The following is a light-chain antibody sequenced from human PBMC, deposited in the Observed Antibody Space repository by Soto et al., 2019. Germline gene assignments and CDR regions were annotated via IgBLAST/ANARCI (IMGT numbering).Light chain of an antibody. CDR2: DAS. V-gene: IGKV1-5*01. Sequence: IQMTQAPSILSASVGDRVTITCRASQSISSWLSWYQQKPGKAPKLLIYDASSLQSGVPSRFSGSGSGTEFTLTISGLQPDDFATYYCQHDNTYSTWPFGQGTKVDI. CDR1: QSISSW. J-gene: IGKJ1*01. CDR3: QHDNTYSTWP.